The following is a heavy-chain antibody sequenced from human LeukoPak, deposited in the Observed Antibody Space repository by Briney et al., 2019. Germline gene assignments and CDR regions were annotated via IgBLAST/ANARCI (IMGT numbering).Heavy chain of an antibody. CDR1: GFTFSNAW. CDR3: ARDFRFLDDY. CDR2: IKQDGSEK. J-gene: IGHJ4*02. D-gene: IGHD3-3*01. V-gene: IGHV3-7*01. Sequence: GGSLRLSCAASGFTFSNAWMSWVRQAPGEGLEWVANIKQDGSEKYYVDSVKGRFTISRDNAKNSLYLQMNSLRAEDTAVYYCARDFRFLDDYWGQGTLVTVSS.